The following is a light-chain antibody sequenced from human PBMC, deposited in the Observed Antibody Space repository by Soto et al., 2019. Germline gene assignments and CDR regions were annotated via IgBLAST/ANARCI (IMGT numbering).Light chain of an antibody. V-gene: IGLV2-23*02. Sequence: QSALTQPASVSGSPGQSITISCTGTSSDVGGYNLVSWYQQHPGKAPKLVIYEDTKRPSGVSNRFSGSKSGNTASLTISGLQAEDESDYYCCSYAAGSTFAVVFGGGTQLTVL. CDR3: CSYAAGSTFAVV. CDR1: SSDVGGYNL. CDR2: EDT. J-gene: IGLJ3*02.